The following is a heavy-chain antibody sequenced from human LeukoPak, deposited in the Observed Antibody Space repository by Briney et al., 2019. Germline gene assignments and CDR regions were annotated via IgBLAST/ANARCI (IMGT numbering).Heavy chain of an antibody. J-gene: IGHJ4*02. D-gene: IGHD3-10*01. V-gene: IGHV1-46*01. CDR2: INPSGGST. Sequence: ASVTVSCKASGYTFTSYYMHWVRQAPGQGLEWMGIINPSGGSTSYAQKFQGRVTMTRDMSTSTVYMELSSLRSEDTAVYYCAKEWPYYYGSGSWWDFDYWGQGTLVTVSS. CDR1: GYTFTSYY. CDR3: AKEWPYYYGSGSWWDFDY.